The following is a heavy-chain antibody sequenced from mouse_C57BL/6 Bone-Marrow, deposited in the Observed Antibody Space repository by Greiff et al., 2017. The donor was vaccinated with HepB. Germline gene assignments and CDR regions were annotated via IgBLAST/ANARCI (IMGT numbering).Heavy chain of an antibody. D-gene: IGHD2-2*01. CDR1: GFTFNTYA. CDR2: IRSKSSNYAT. Sequence: EVQLVESGGGLVQPKGSLKLSCAASGFTFNTYAMHWVRQAPGKGLEWVARIRSKSSNYATYYADSVKDRFTISRDDSQSMLYLQMNNLKTEDTAMYYCVRWLRRPYYYAMDYWGQGTSVTVSS. CDR3: VRWLRRPYYYAMDY. V-gene: IGHV10-3*01. J-gene: IGHJ4*01.